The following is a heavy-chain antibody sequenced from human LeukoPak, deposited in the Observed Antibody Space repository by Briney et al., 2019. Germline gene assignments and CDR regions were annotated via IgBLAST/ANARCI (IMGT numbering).Heavy chain of an antibody. CDR1: GFTFSSYA. D-gene: IGHD4-17*01. CDR2: ISGSGDNT. Sequence: GGSLRLSCAASGFTFSSYAMSWVRQAPGKGLEWVSSISGSGDNTYYADSVKDRFSISRDNSKNTVSLQMNSLRAEDTAVYYCAKGRGTAVTSAANYWGQGTLVTVSS. J-gene: IGHJ4*02. CDR3: AKGRGTAVTSAANY. V-gene: IGHV3-23*01.